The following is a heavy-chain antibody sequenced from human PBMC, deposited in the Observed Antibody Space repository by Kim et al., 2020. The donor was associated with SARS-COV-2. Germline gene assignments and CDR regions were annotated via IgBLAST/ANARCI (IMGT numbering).Heavy chain of an antibody. V-gene: IGHV4-59*01. J-gene: IGHJ4*02. D-gene: IGHD6-13*01. Sequence: YNPSLKSRVTISSDMSKNQFSLKLSSVTAADTAVYYCARVVAAGRSLIDFWGQGTLVTVSS. CDR3: ARVVAAGRSLIDF.